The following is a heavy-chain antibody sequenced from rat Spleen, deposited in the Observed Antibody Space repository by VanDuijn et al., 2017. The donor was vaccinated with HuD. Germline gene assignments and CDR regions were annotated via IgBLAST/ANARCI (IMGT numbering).Heavy chain of an antibody. CDR3: ARMNSGYSNWFTY. V-gene: IGHV5-7*01. J-gene: IGHJ3*01. Sequence: EVQLVESGGGLVQPGRSLKLSCAASGFTFSDYNMAWVRQAPKKGLEWVATISYDGGRNYYRDSVKGRFTISRDNAKSTLYLQMDSLRSEDTATYYCARMNSGYSNWFTYWGQGTLVTVSS. CDR2: ISYDGGRN. CDR1: GFTFSDYN. D-gene: IGHD4-3*01.